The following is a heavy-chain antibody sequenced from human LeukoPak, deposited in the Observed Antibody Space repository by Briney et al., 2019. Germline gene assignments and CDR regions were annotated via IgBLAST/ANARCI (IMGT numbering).Heavy chain of an antibody. CDR2: INHSGST. CDR1: GGSFNDYY. D-gene: IGHD1-20*01. V-gene: IGHV4-34*01. CDR3: ASLTGTTDYYYFYMDV. Sequence: PSETLSLTRAVYGGSFNDYYWSWIRQPPGKGLEWIGEINHSGSTNYNPSLKSRVTISVDTSKHQFSLKLSSVTAADTAVYYCASLTGTTDYYYFYMDVWGKGTPVTVSS. J-gene: IGHJ6*03.